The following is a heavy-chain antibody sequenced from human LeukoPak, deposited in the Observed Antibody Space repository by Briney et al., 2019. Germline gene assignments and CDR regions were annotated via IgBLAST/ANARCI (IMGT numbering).Heavy chain of an antibody. Sequence: GGSLRLSCAASGFTFSSYGMHWVRQAPGKGLEWVAFIRYGGSNKYYADSVKGRFTISRDNSKNTLYLQMNSLRAEDTAGYYCAKDRPRYSSGSFDYWGQGTLVTVSS. CDR2: IRYGGSNK. CDR3: AKDRPRYSSGSFDY. D-gene: IGHD6-19*01. V-gene: IGHV3-30*02. J-gene: IGHJ4*02. CDR1: GFTFSSYG.